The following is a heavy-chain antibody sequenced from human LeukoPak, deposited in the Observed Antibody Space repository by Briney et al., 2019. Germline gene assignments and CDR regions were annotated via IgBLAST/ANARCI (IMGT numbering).Heavy chain of an antibody. CDR2: INHSGST. D-gene: IGHD1-14*01. CDR3: VRHFAPFRLGPHFDY. Sequence: SETLSLTCAVYGGSFSGYYWSWIRQPPGKGLEWIGEINHSGSTNYNPSLKSRVTISVDTSRNQFSLNLTSTTAADTAVYYCVRHFAPFRLGPHFDYWGQGSLVTVSS. J-gene: IGHJ4*02. V-gene: IGHV4-34*01. CDR1: GGSFSGYY.